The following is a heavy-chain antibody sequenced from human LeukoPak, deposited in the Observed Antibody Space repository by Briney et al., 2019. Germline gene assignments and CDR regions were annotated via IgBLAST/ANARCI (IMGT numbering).Heavy chain of an antibody. Sequence: GGSLRLSCAASGNYWMHWVRQAPGKGLVWVSHINSDGSWTSYADSVKGRFTVSKDNAKNTVYLQMNSLRAEDTAVYYCVSFYETYWGRGTLVTVSS. CDR1: GNYW. J-gene: IGHJ4*02. CDR2: INSDGSWT. D-gene: IGHD2/OR15-2a*01. V-gene: IGHV3-74*01. CDR3: VSFYETY.